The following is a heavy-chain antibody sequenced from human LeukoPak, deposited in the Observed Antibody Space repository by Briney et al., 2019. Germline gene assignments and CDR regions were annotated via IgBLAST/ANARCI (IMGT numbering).Heavy chain of an antibody. D-gene: IGHD3-3*01. CDR1: GGSISSSSYY. CDR2: LYYSGST. CDR3: ARRDDFWSGQIYYFDY. J-gene: IGHJ4*02. Sequence: SETLSLTCTVSGGSISSSSYYWGWIRQPPGKGLEWIGSLYYSGSTYYNPSLKSRVTISVDTSKNQFSLKVSSVTAADTAVYYCARRDDFWSGQIYYFDYWGQGTLVTVSS. V-gene: IGHV4-39*01.